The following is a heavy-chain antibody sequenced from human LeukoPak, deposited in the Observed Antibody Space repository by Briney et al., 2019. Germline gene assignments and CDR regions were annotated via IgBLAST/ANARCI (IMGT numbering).Heavy chain of an antibody. CDR1: GYTFTTYY. J-gene: IGHJ5*02. D-gene: IGHD3-16*01. Sequence: ASAKVSCRASGYTFTTYYVNWLRQAPGQGFEWMGIINPSVGSTSYAKSFQDRITMTRDTSTNTVYMELSSLRPEDSAVYYCARGWPASSLVRGTFDPWGQGTLVTVSS. V-gene: IGHV1-46*01. CDR2: INPSVGST. CDR3: ARGWPASSLVRGTFDP.